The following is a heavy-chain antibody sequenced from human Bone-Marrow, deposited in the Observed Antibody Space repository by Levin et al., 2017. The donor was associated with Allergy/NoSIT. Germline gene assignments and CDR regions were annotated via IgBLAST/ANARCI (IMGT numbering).Heavy chain of an antibody. CDR1: EFTSS. CDR3: AKGGVIQAYSFDS. J-gene: IGHJ4*02. V-gene: IGHV3-23*01. CDR2: ISFSSSYI. D-gene: IGHD5-18*01. Sequence: GGSLRLSCAASEFTSSMSWFRQAPGKGLEWISAISFSSSYIFHADSVKGRFTVSRDNSKNTLYLQMNSLRPEDTAVYYCAKGGVIQAYSFDSWGQGTLVTVSS.